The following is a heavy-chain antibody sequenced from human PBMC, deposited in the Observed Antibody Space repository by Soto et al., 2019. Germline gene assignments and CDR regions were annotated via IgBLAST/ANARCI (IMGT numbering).Heavy chain of an antibody. CDR1: EFTFNTYW. J-gene: IGHJ6*02. V-gene: IGHV3-7*05. D-gene: IGHD6-19*01. Sequence: EVQLVESGGGLVQPGGSLRLSCLASEFTFNTYWMNWVRQAPGRGLEWVANIKDDGSEKNYVDSVKGRFTISRDNAKNSLDVQMNSLSGEDTAVYFCARDWGTPGRGSAVGYYYHYGMDVWGQGTTVTVSS. CDR2: IKDDGSEK. CDR3: ARDWGTPGRGSAVGYYYHYGMDV.